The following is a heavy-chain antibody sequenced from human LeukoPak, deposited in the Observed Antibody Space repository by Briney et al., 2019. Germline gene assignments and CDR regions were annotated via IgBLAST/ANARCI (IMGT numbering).Heavy chain of an antibody. CDR3: ARGPPSSQYFQH. V-gene: IGHV1-8*01. CDR2: MNPNSGNT. Sequence: GASVKVSCKASGYIFTSYDINWVRQATGQGLEWMGWMNPNSGNTGYAQKFQGRVTMTRNTSISTAYMELSSLRSEDTAVYFCARGPPSSQYFQHWGQGTLVTVSS. J-gene: IGHJ1*01. CDR1: GYIFTSYD. D-gene: IGHD6-6*01.